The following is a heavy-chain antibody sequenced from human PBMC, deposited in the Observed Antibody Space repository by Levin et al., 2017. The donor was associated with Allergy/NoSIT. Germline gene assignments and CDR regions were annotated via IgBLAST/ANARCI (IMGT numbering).Heavy chain of an antibody. CDR2: MSYDGSDK. CDR3: AKDRTSTWYYFDS. Sequence: GESLKISCAASGFTFSNYGMHWVRQAPGKGLECVAVMSYDGSDKYYADSVKGRFTISRDNSKNTLYLQMNSLRVEDTAVYYCAKDRTSTWYYFDSWGQGTLVTVSS. CDR1: GFTFSNYG. J-gene: IGHJ4*02. D-gene: IGHD6-13*01. V-gene: IGHV3-30*18.